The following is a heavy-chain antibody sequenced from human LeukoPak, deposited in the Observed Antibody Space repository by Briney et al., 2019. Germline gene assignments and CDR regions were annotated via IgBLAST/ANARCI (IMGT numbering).Heavy chain of an antibody. J-gene: IGHJ4*02. Sequence: GASVKVSCKASGYTFTSYAMNWVRQAPGQGLEWMGWINTNTGNPTYAQGFTGRFVFSLDTSVSTAYLQISSLKAEDTAVYYCAKEGYYYDSSGYYPGTCFDYWGQGTLVTVSS. CDR1: GYTFTSYA. D-gene: IGHD3-22*01. CDR2: INTNTGNP. CDR3: AKEGYYYDSSGYYPGTCFDY. V-gene: IGHV7-4-1*02.